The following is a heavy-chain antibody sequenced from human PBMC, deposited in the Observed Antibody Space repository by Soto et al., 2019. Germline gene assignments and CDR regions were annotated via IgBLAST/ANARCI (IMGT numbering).Heavy chain of an antibody. CDR3: ARSRITGTTWSFDK. J-gene: IGHJ4*02. Sequence: GESLKISCKASGYSFTSYWIGWARQMPGKGLEWMAIIYPGDSDARYRPSFQGQVTISADKSINTAYPQWSSLKASDTAMYYCARSRITGTTWSFDKWGQGTLVTVSS. CDR2: IYPGDSDA. V-gene: IGHV5-51*01. CDR1: GYSFTSYW. D-gene: IGHD1-20*01.